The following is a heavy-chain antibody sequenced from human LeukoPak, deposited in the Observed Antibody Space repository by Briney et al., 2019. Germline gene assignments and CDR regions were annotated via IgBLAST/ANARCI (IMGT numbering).Heavy chain of an antibody. J-gene: IGHJ4*02. CDR3: TKDAQYPIDY. D-gene: IGHD2-2*01. V-gene: IGHV3-23*01. CDR2: LDESGGST. Sequence: GGSLRLSCAASGFTFSSYAMSWVRQAPEKGLEWVSTLDESGGSTYYADSVRGRFTISRDNSKNTLYLQMNSLRAEDTAVYYCTKDAQYPIDYWGQGTLVTVSS. CDR1: GFTFSSYA.